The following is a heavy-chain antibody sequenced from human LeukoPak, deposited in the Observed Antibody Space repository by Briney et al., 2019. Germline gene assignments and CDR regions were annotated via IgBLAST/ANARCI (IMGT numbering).Heavy chain of an antibody. CDR3: ARGPYSSSWFAYYYYYMDV. CDR1: GYTFTSYD. Sequence: GASVKVSCKASGYTFTSYDINWVRQATGQGLEWMGWMNPNSGNTGYAQKFQGRVTMTRNTSISTAYMELSSLRSEDTAVYYCARGPYSSSWFAYYYYYMDVWGKGTTVTISS. CDR2: MNPNSGNT. D-gene: IGHD6-13*01. J-gene: IGHJ6*03. V-gene: IGHV1-8*01.